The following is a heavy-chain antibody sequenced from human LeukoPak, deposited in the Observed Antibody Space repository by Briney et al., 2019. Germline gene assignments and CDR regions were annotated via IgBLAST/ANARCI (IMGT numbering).Heavy chain of an antibody. D-gene: IGHD5-18*01. Sequence: SETLSLTCTVSGGSISSGGYYWSWIRRHPGKGLEWSGYIYYSGSTYYNPSLKSRVTISVDTSKNQFSLKLSSVTAADTAVYYCARDSGVRYSYGYGYYFDYWGQGTLVTVSS. CDR2: IYYSGST. CDR1: GGSISSGGYY. CDR3: ARDSGVRYSYGYGYYFDY. J-gene: IGHJ4*02. V-gene: IGHV4-31*03.